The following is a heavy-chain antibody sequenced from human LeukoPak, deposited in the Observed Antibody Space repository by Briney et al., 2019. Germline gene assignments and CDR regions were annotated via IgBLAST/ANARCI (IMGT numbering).Heavy chain of an antibody. D-gene: IGHD2-15*01. CDR2: IWNDGSNK. V-gene: IGHV3-33*01. CDR3: ARGDCSGGSCYSAFDY. Sequence: PGGSLRLSCAASGFTFSTYGMHWVRQAPGKGLEWVAVIWNDGSNKYYADSVKGRFTISRDNSKNTLYLQMNSLRAEDTAVYYCARGDCSGGSCYSAFDYWGQGTLVTVSS. J-gene: IGHJ4*02. CDR1: GFTFSTYG.